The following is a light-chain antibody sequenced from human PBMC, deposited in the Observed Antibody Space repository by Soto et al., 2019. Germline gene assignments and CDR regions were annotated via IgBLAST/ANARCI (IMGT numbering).Light chain of an antibody. CDR2: DAS. V-gene: IGKV3-20*01. CDR1: QSLSSSQ. CDR3: QQFGTSSMVT. J-gene: IGKJ3*01. Sequence: VLTQSPRSLPVTPGEPATLSCVASQSLSSSQLAWYQQKPGQAPRLIIHDASSRATGISDRFSGSGSGTDFILTISRVEPEDFAVYYCQQFGTSSMVTFGPGTKVDIK.